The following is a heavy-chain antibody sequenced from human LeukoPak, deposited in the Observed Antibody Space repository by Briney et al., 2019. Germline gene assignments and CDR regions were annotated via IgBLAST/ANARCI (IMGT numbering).Heavy chain of an antibody. J-gene: IGHJ4*02. V-gene: IGHV3-33*01. CDR1: GFAFRSYG. Sequence: GGSLRLSCEASGFAFRSYGMHWVRQAPGKGLEWVAAIWYDGGNKYYADSVKGRFTISRDNSKNTLFLQMNSLRAEDTALYFCARKAQYNGHYPLDYWGQGTLVTVSS. CDR2: IWYDGGNK. D-gene: IGHD1-7*01. CDR3: ARKAQYNGHYPLDY.